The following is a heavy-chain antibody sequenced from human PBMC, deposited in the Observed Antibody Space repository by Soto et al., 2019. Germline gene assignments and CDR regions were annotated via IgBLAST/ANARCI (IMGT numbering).Heavy chain of an antibody. Sequence: QVQLVQSGAEVKKPGASVKVSCKASGYTFTSYDINWVRQATGQGLEWMGWMNPNSGNTGYAQKVQGRVTMTRNTSISTAYMELSSLRSEDTAVYYCARVPLYCSGGSCYYANDYWGQGTLVTVSS. D-gene: IGHD2-15*01. CDR3: ARVPLYCSGGSCYYANDY. CDR2: MNPNSGNT. J-gene: IGHJ4*02. V-gene: IGHV1-8*01. CDR1: GYTFTSYD.